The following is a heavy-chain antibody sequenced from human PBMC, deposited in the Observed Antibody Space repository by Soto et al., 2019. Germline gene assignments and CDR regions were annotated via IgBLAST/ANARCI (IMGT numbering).Heavy chain of an antibody. D-gene: IGHD2-21*02. CDR3: ARECNGGGDCPRRSFDY. CDR1: GFTFSGYE. J-gene: IGHJ4*02. V-gene: IGHV3-48*03. Sequence: GGSLRLSCAASGFTFSGYEMNWVRQAPGKGLEWVSYISSNGAATYHADSVKGRFAISRDNAKNTLYLQMDSLRAEDTAVYYCARECNGGGDCPRRSFDYWGQGTLVTVSS. CDR2: ISSNGAAT.